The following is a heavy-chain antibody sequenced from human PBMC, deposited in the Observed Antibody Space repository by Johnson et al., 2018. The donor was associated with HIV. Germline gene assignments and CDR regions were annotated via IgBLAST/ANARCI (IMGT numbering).Heavy chain of an antibody. V-gene: IGHV3-9*01. CDR1: GFTFDDYA. Sequence: VQLVESGGGLVQPGRSLRLSCAASGFTFDDYAMHWVRQAPGKGLEWVSGISWNSGSIDYADSVKGRFTISRDNANNSLYLQMNSLRAEDTAVYYCAGRDLLRAFDIWGQGTMVTVSS. J-gene: IGHJ3*02. CDR3: AGRDLLRAFDI. CDR2: ISWNSGSI. D-gene: IGHD2-15*01.